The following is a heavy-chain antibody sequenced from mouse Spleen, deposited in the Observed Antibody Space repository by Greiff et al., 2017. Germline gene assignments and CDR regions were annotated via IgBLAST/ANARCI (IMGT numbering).Heavy chain of an antibody. D-gene: IGHD1-1*01. CDR2: FYPGSGSI. CDR3: ARHEEGGFITTVGGAMDY. CDR1: GYTFTEYT. V-gene: IGHV1-62-2*01. J-gene: IGHJ4*01. Sequence: VQLQQSGAELVKPGASVKLSCKASGYTFTEYTIHWVKQRSGQGLEWIGWFYPGSGSIKYNEKFKDKATLTADKSSSTVYMELSRLTSEDSAVYFCARHEEGGFITTVGGAMDYWGQGTSVTVSS.